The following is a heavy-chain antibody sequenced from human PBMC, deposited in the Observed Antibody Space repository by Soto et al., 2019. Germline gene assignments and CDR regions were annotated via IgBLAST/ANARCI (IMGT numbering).Heavy chain of an antibody. Sequence: QLRVQESGPGLVKPSETVSLTCTVSGGSVSSGSYFWNWIRQPPGKGLEWIGYIYYSGNAKYNASLKSRVTISLDTSKNHVSLTLSSVPAADTAIYYCARDGYSDSGGRPYFDFWGQGTLVTVSS. V-gene: IGHV4-61*01. CDR3: ARDGYSDSGGRPYFDF. CDR2: IYYSGNA. J-gene: IGHJ4*02. CDR1: GGSVSSGSYF. D-gene: IGHD3-22*01.